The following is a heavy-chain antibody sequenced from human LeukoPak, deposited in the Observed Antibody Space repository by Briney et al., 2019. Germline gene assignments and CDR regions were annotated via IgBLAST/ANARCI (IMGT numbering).Heavy chain of an antibody. J-gene: IGHJ6*02. Sequence: PSQTLSLTCTVPGGSISSYYWSWIRQPPGKGLEWIGYIYYSGSTNYIPSLKSRVTISVDTSKNQFSLKLSSVTAADTAVYYCARGHGGNSARRYYGMDVWGQGTTVTVAS. CDR1: GGSISSYY. D-gene: IGHD4-23*01. CDR3: ARGHGGNSARRYYGMDV. CDR2: IYYSGST. V-gene: IGHV4-59*08.